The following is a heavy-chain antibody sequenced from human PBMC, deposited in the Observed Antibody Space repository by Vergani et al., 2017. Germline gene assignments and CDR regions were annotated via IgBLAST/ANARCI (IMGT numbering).Heavy chain of an antibody. J-gene: IGHJ5*02. CDR2: IHSNSGNP. CDR1: GYTFTNYA. V-gene: IGHV7-4-1*02. D-gene: IGHD2-15*01. Sequence: QVQLVQSGSEVKKPGASVKVSCRASGYTFTNYALNWVRQAPGQGLEWMGWIHSNSGNPTYAQGFKGRFVFSLDSSVSTSYLQINSLQPEDTAVYYCVRTRSGSCTGGSCYSGWFDPWGQGTLVTVSS. CDR3: VRTRSGSCTGGSCYSGWFDP.